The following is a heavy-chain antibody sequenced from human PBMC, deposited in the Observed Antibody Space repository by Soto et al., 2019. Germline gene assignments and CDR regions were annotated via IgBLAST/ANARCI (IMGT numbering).Heavy chain of an antibody. J-gene: IGHJ3*02. CDR2: IYTGGST. Sequence: EVQLVESGGGLVQPGGSLRLSCAASGFTVSNNYMTWVRQAPGKGLEWVSIIYTGGSTYYADSVKGRFTISRHNSKNTLYLQMNSLRAEDTALYYCASVTGGFIRSYAFETWGQGTMVTVSS. CDR1: GFTVSNNY. V-gene: IGHV3-53*04. D-gene: IGHD3-10*01. CDR3: ASVTGGFIRSYAFET.